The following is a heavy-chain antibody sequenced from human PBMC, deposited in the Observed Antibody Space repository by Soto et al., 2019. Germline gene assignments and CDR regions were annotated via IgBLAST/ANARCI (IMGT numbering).Heavy chain of an antibody. D-gene: IGHD2-21*02. J-gene: IGHJ6*02. V-gene: IGHV4-4*02. CDR1: GGSISSSNW. Sequence: QVQLQESGPGLVKPSGTLSLTCAVSGGSISSSNWWSWVRQPPGKGLEWIGEIYHSGSTNYNPSLKSRVTISVDKSKNQFSLKLSSVTAADTAVYYCARVLDCGGDCYSPERYYYYGMDVWGQGTTVTVSS. CDR3: ARVLDCGGDCYSPERYYYYGMDV. CDR2: IYHSGST.